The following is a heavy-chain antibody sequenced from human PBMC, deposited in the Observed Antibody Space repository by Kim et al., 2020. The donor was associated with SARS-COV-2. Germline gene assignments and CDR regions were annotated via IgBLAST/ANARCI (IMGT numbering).Heavy chain of an antibody. D-gene: IGHD2-21*02. CDR3: ARSLAYCGGDCYSVFDY. CDR1: GGSISSSSYY. CDR2: IYYSGST. Sequence: SETLSLTCTVSGGSISSSSYYWGWIRQPPGKGLEWIGSIYYSGSTYYNPSLKSRVTISVDTSKNQFSLKLSPVTAADTAVYYCARSLAYCGGDCYSVFDYWGQGNLVTVST. J-gene: IGHJ4*02. V-gene: IGHV4-39*07.